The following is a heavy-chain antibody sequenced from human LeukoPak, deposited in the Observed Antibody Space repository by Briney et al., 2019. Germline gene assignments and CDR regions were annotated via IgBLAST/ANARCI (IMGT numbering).Heavy chain of an antibody. J-gene: IGHJ4*02. CDR2: IKQDGSEK. V-gene: IGHV3-7*01. CDR3: ARVVKRVICDY. D-gene: IGHD3-16*02. Sequence: GGSLRLSCAASGFTFSSYWMSWVRQAPGKGLEWVANIKQDGSEKYYVDSVKGRFTISRDNAKNSLYLQMYSLRAEDTAVYYCARVVKRVICDYWGQGTLVTVSS. CDR1: GFTFSSYW.